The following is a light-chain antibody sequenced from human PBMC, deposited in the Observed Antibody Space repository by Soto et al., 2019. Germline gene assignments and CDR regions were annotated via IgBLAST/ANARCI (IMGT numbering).Light chain of an antibody. CDR2: DVS. CDR3: CSYAGDFYV. V-gene: IGLV2-11*01. CDR1: TSDVGGYDY. Sequence: QSVLTQPRSVSGSTGQSVAISCTGTTSDVGGYDYVSWHQQHPGKAPELIIFDVSKRPSGVPDRFSGSKSGNTASLTITGLQAEDEADYFCCSYAGDFYVFGSGTKLTVL. J-gene: IGLJ1*01.